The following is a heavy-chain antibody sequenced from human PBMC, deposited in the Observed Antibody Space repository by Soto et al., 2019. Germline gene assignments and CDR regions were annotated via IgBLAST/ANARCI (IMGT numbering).Heavy chain of an antibody. CDR2: IYYSGST. D-gene: IGHD2-2*03. Sequence: PSETLSLTCTVSGGSISSSSYYWGWIRQPPGKGLEWIGSIYYSGSTYYNPSLKSRVTISVDTSKNQFSLKLSSVTAADTAVYYCASSGDCSSTSCHEPWFDPWGQGTLVTVSS. J-gene: IGHJ5*02. CDR3: ASSGDCSSTSCHEPWFDP. CDR1: GGSISSSSYY. V-gene: IGHV4-39*01.